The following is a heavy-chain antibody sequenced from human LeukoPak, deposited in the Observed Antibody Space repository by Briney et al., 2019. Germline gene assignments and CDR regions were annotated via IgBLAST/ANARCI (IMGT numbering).Heavy chain of an antibody. V-gene: IGHV3-11*04. D-gene: IGHD3-10*01. CDR1: GFTFSDYY. Sequence: GGSLRLSCAASGFTFSDYYMSWIRQAPGKGLEWVSYISSSGSTIYYADSVKGRFTISRDNAKNSLYLQMNSLRAEDTAVYYCASSTYGSGSYYNPTYYYYYYMDVWGKGTTVTVSS. CDR3: ASSTYGSGSYYNPTYYYYYYMDV. CDR2: ISSSGSTI. J-gene: IGHJ6*03.